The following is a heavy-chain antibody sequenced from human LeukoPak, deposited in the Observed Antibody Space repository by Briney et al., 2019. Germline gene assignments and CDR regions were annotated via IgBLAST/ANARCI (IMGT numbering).Heavy chain of an antibody. V-gene: IGHV4-39*01. CDR3: ARHNHCSSTSCKPPWMYYFDY. D-gene: IGHD2-2*01. Sequence: PSETLSLTCTVSGGSISSSSYYWGWIRQPPGKGLEWIGSIYYSGSTYYNPSLKSRVTISVDTSKNQFSLKLSSVTAADTAVYYCARHNHCSSTSCKPPWMYYFDYWGQGTLVTVSS. J-gene: IGHJ4*02. CDR1: GGSISSSSYY. CDR2: IYYSGST.